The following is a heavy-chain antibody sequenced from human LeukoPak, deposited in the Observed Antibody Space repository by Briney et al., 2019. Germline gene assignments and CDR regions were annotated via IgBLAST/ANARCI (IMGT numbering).Heavy chain of an antibody. CDR1: GFTFSDYY. CDR2: ISSSGSTI. D-gene: IGHD1-26*01. Sequence: AGGSLRLSCAASGFTFSDYYMSWIRQAPGKGLEWVSYISSSGSTIYYADSVKGRFTISRDNAKNSLYLQMNSLRAEDTAVYYCASVNRGIVAGAYYFDYWGQGTLVTVSS. V-gene: IGHV3-11*01. CDR3: ASVNRGIVAGAYYFDY. J-gene: IGHJ4*02.